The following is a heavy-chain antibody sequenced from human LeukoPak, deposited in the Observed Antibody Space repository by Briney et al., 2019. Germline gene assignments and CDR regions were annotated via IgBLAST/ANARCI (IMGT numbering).Heavy chain of an antibody. Sequence: GGSLRLPCAASGFSFRNYGMHWVRQAPGKGLEWVAVMWYDGSNTYYADSVKGRFTISRDNSKGTLYLQMNSLRAEDTAVYYCARNSGSVVVITGHFQHWGQGTLVTVSS. J-gene: IGHJ1*01. CDR3: ARNSGSVVVITGHFQH. CDR2: MWYDGSNT. V-gene: IGHV3-33*01. CDR1: GFSFRNYG. D-gene: IGHD3-22*01.